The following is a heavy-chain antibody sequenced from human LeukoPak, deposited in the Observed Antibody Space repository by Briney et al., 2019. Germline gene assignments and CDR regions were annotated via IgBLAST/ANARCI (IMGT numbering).Heavy chain of an antibody. CDR3: ARYNVGSNWAQAFDV. CDR1: GGSISSYY. J-gene: IGHJ3*01. CDR2: IYTSGST. V-gene: IGHV4-4*07. Sequence: SETLSLTCTVSGGSISSYYWSWIRQPAGKGLEWIGRIYTSGSTNYNPSLKSRVTMSVDTSKNQFSLKLSSVTTADTAVYYCARYNVGSNWAQAFDVWGQGTMVTVSS. D-gene: IGHD6-13*01.